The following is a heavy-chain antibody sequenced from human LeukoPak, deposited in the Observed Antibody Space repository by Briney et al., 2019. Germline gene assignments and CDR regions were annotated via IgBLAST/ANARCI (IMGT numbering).Heavy chain of an antibody. CDR1: GGSFRGYY. V-gene: IGHV4-59*08. CDR2: IYYSGNT. D-gene: IGHD3-3*01. Sequence: PSETLSLTCAVYGGSFRGYYWSWIRQPPGKGLEWIGYIYYSGNTDYNPSLKSRVTISVDTSKNQFSLKLSSVTAADTAVYYCASRNPQRVLDAFDIWGQGTMVTVSS. J-gene: IGHJ3*02. CDR3: ASRNPQRVLDAFDI.